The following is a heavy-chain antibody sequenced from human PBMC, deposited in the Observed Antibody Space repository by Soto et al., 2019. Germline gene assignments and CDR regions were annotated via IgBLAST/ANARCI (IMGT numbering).Heavy chain of an antibody. CDR1: GFTFSRYW. CDR2: IDSDGRNA. V-gene: IGHV3-74*01. Sequence: EVQLVESGGGVVQPVGSLRLSCAASGFTFSRYWIHWVRQAPGKGLVWVSRIDSDGRNAIYADSVKGRFTISRDNAKNTLYLQMNSLRVEDTAVYYCARGGVYHGYDIWGQGTMVTVSS. D-gene: IGHD2-8*02. CDR3: ARGGVYHGYDI. J-gene: IGHJ3*02.